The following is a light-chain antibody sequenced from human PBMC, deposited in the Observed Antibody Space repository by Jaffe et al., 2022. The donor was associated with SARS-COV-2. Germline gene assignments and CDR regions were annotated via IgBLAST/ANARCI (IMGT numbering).Light chain of an antibody. Sequence: QSVLTQPPSASGTPGQRVTISCSGSTSNIGTYSVNWYQQLPGTAPKLLIYENNQRPSGVPDRFSGSRSGTSASLAISGLRSEDEADYYCATWDDSLSGWVFGGGTKLTVL. CDR3: ATWDDSLSGWV. CDR2: ENN. V-gene: IGLV1-47*01. J-gene: IGLJ3*02. CDR1: TSNIGTYS.